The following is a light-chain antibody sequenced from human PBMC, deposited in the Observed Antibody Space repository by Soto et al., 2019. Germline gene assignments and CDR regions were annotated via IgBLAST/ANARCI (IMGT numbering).Light chain of an antibody. Sequence: EFVIKQSPAALSVTTGERVALSYGASQSISINLAWIQQKPGQAPRLLIYGASNRATGIPARFSGSGSGTEFTLTISSLQSEDFAVYYCQQYYDWPITFCQGTRLEI. J-gene: IGKJ5*01. V-gene: IGKV3-15*01. CDR1: QSISIN. CDR2: GAS. CDR3: QQYYDWPIT.